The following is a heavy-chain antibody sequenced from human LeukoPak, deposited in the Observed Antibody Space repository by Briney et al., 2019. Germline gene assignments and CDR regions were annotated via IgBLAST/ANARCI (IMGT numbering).Heavy chain of an antibody. J-gene: IGHJ4*02. CDR1: GFTFSTYG. CDR3: ARGGVDYYGSGTYYLMYYFDY. D-gene: IGHD3-10*01. CDR2: ISGSGGST. Sequence: PGGTLRLSCAASGFTFSTYGMSWVRQAPGKGLEWVSAISGSGGSTYYGDSVKGRFTISRDNSKNTLYLQMNSLRAEGTAVYFCARGGVDYYGSGTYYLMYYFDYWGQGALVTVSS. V-gene: IGHV3-23*01.